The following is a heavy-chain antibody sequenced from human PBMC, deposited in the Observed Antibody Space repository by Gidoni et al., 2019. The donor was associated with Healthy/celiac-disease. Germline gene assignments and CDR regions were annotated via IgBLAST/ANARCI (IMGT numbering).Heavy chain of an antibody. CDR3: ARAPYEDGYTLGELGSIFYYYYGMDV. CDR2: IYSGGST. D-gene: IGHD3-10*01. J-gene: IGHJ6*02. V-gene: IGHV3-53*01. Sequence: EVQLVESGGGLIQPGGSLRLSCAASGFTVSSTNMSWVRRAPGKGLEWVSVIYSGGSTYCADSVKGRFTISRDNSKNTLYLQMNSLRAEDTAVYYCARAPYEDGYTLGELGSIFYYYYGMDVWGQGTTVTVSS. CDR1: GFTVSSTN.